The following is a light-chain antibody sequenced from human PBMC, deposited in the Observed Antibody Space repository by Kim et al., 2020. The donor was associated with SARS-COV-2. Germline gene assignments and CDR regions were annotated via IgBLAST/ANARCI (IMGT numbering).Light chain of an antibody. V-gene: IGKV3-20*01. J-gene: IGKJ2*01. CDR1: QSVSSIY. Sequence: LPPGERATLSCRASQSVSSIYLAWYQQKPGQAPRLLIYGASGRATGIPDRFSGSGSGTDFTLTISRLEPEDFAVYYCQQYGSSPYTFGQGTKLEI. CDR2: GAS. CDR3: QQYGSSPYT.